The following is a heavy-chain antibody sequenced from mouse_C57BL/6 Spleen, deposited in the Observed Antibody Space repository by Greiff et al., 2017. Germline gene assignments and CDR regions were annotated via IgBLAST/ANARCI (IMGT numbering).Heavy chain of an antibody. CDR1: GFTFSDYY. Sequence: DVMLVESEGGLVQPGSSMKLSCTASGFTFSDYYMAWVRQVPEKGLEWVANINYDGSSTYYLDSLKSRFIISRDNAKNILYLQMSSLKSEDTATYYCARGVVAEGYYYAMDYWGQGTSVTVSS. CDR2: INYDGSST. D-gene: IGHD1-1*01. V-gene: IGHV5-16*01. J-gene: IGHJ4*01. CDR3: ARGVVAEGYYYAMDY.